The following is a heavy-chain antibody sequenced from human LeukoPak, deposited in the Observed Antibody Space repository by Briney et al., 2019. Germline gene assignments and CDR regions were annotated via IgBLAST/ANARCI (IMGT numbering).Heavy chain of an antibody. D-gene: IGHD3-22*01. CDR3: ARPLYYYDSSGYSRTDAFDI. CDR2: IYPGDSDT. J-gene: IGHJ3*02. CDR1: GYSFTSYW. V-gene: IGHV5-51*01. Sequence: GESLKISCKGSGYSFTSYWIGWVRQMPGKGLEWMGIIYPGDSDTRYSPSFQGQVTISADKSISTVYLQWSSLKASDTAMYYCARPLYYYDSSGYSRTDAFDIWGQGTMVTVSS.